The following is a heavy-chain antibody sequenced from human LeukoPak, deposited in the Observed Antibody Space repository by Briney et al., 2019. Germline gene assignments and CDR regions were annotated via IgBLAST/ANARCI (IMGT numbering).Heavy chain of an antibody. CDR2: ISSSSRYI. D-gene: IGHD1-26*01. V-gene: IGHV3-21*01. CDR1: GFTFSSYN. Sequence: EPGGSLRLSCVASGFTFSSYNMSWVRQAPGKGLEWVSSISSSSRYIYYTDSVKGRFTISRDNAKNSLYLQMNSLRAEDTAVYYCARDLSVGSKPDLGFDYWGQGTLVTVSS. J-gene: IGHJ4*02. CDR3: ARDLSVGSKPDLGFDY.